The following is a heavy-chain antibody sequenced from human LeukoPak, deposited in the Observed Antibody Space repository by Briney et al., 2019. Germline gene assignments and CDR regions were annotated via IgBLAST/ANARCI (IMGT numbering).Heavy chain of an antibody. Sequence: AGGSLRLSCAASGFTFSSYEMNWVRQAPGKGLEWVSYISSSGSTIYYADSVKGRFTISRDNAKNSLYLQMNSRRAEDTAVYYCARDQQLVVDYWGQGTLVTVSS. D-gene: IGHD6-13*01. V-gene: IGHV3-48*03. J-gene: IGHJ4*02. CDR3: ARDQQLVVDY. CDR2: ISSSGSTI. CDR1: GFTFSSYE.